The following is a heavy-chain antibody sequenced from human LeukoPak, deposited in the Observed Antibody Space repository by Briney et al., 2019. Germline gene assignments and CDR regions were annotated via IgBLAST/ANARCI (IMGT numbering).Heavy chain of an antibody. CDR3: AREASGNYYVFDS. V-gene: IGHV3-11*06. Sequence: KSGGSLRLSCQASAFSFSNYFISWIRQAPGKGLEWVSYITNSGRSTNYADAVKGRFTISSDSTKKSVYLEMTDLRPEDTAVYYCAREASGNYYVFDSWGQGTWVTVSS. CDR2: ITNSGRST. CDR1: AFSFSNYF. D-gene: IGHD1-26*01. J-gene: IGHJ4*02.